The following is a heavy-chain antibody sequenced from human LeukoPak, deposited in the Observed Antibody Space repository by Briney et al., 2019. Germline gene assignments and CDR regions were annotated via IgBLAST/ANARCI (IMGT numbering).Heavy chain of an antibody. CDR2: ISNDGSNK. CDR3: ARDHYDSSGYLFDF. Sequence: GGSLRLSCAASGFTFSSHAMHWVRQVPGKGLDWVALISNDGSNKYYAESVKGRFTISRDNSKSTVYLQMNSLRADDTAVYYCARDHYDSSGYLFDFWGQGTLVSVSS. J-gene: IGHJ4*02. V-gene: IGHV3-30*04. CDR1: GFTFSSHA. D-gene: IGHD3-22*01.